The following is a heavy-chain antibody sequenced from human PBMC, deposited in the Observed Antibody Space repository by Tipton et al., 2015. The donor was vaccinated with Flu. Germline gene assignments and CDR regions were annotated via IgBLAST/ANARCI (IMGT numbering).Heavy chain of an antibody. V-gene: IGHV1-46*01. CDR2: INPSGGST. CDR1: GYTFTCYY. D-gene: IGHD6-25*01. J-gene: IGHJ4*02. Sequence: QVQLVQSGAEVKKPGASVKVSCKASGYTFTCYYMHWVRQAPGQGLEWMGIINPSGGSTSYAQKFQGRVTMTRDTSTSTVYMELSSLRSEDTAVYYCARDQRGGPTFDYWGQGTLVTVSS. CDR3: ARDQRGGPTFDY.